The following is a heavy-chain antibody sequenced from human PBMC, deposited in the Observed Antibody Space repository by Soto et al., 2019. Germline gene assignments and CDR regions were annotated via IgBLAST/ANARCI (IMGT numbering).Heavy chain of an antibody. CDR1: GGSFSGYY. J-gene: IGHJ6*03. CDR2: INHSGST. D-gene: IGHD2-2*01. Sequence: SETLSLTCVVYGGSFSGYYWSWIRQPPGKGLEWIGEINHSGSTNYNPSLKSRVSLSVGTSKNQFSLKLGSVTAADTAVYYCVRGPLGYCSTTSCPRPDYYYMDVWGKGTTVTVSS. CDR3: VRGPLGYCSTTSCPRPDYYYMDV. V-gene: IGHV4-34*01.